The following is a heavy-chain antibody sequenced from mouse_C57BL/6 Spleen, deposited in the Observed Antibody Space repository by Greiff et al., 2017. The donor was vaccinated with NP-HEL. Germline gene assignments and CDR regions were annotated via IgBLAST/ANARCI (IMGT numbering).Heavy chain of an antibody. CDR1: GFTFSDYG. Sequence: EVKVVESGGGLVKPGGSLKLSCAASGFTFSDYGMHWVRQAPEKGLEWVAYISSGSSTIYYADTVKGRFTISRDNAKNTLFLQMTSLRSEDTAMYYCARSLFTTVVATRAMDYWGQGTSVTVSS. CDR3: ARSLFTTVVATRAMDY. D-gene: IGHD1-1*01. J-gene: IGHJ4*01. V-gene: IGHV5-17*01. CDR2: ISSGSSTI.